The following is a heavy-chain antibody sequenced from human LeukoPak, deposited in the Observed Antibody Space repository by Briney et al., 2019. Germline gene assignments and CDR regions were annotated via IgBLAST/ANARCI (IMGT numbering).Heavy chain of an antibody. CDR2: IRYDGSNK. CDR1: GFTFSSYG. Sequence: PGGSLRLSCAASGFTFSSYGMHWVRQAPGKGLEWVAFIRYDGSNKYYADSVKGRFTISRDNSKNALYLQMNSLRAEDTAVYYCAKVRSSYGLKGCYYYYMDVWGKGTTVTVSS. J-gene: IGHJ6*03. D-gene: IGHD5-18*01. V-gene: IGHV3-30*02. CDR3: AKVRSSYGLKGCYYYYMDV.